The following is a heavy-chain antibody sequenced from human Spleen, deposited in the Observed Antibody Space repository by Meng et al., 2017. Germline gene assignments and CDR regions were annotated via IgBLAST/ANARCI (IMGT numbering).Heavy chain of an antibody. Sequence: QGDVGQLGAEVKKPGASVKVSCKASGYTFTGYYMHWVRQAPGQGLEWMGWINPNSGGTNYAQKFQGRVTMTRDTSISTAYMELSRLRSDDTAVYYCARDSGPIRFMTTVTTSSLVDYWGQGTLVTVSS. V-gene: IGHV1-2*02. CDR3: ARDSGPIRFMTTVTTSSLVDY. CDR2: INPNSGGT. CDR1: GYTFTGYY. J-gene: IGHJ4*02. D-gene: IGHD4-17*01.